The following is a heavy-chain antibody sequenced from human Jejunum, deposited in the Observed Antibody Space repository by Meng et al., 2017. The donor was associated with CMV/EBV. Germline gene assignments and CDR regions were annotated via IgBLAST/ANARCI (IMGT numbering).Heavy chain of an antibody. CDR3: ARDPSAYSRSSGYDSNYYGLDV. J-gene: IGHJ6*02. D-gene: IGHD6-6*01. V-gene: IGHV4-30-4*01. CDR2: INNNGNT. Sequence: YWNWIRQSPGKGLEWIGYINNNGNTDYNPSLKSRTTILMDMSKNQLSLKLTSVAAADTAVYYCARDPSAYSRSSGYDSNYYGLDVWGQGTTVTVS. CDR1: Y.